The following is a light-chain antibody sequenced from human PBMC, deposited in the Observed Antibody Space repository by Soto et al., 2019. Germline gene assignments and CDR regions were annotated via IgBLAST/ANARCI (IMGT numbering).Light chain of an antibody. CDR2: DVS. V-gene: IGLV2-14*01. CDR1: SSDVGGYNY. Sequence: QSALTQPASVSGSPGQSITISCTGTSSDVGGYNYVSWYQQHPGKAPNLMIYDVSNRPSGVSNRFSGSKSGNTASLTISGLQAEDEADYYCSSYTSSTLVFGGGTTLTVL. CDR3: SSYTSSTLV. J-gene: IGLJ2*01.